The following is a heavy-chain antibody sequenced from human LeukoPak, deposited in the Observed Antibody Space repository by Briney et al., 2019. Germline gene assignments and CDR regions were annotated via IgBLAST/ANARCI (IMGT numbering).Heavy chain of an antibody. Sequence: GGSLRLSCAASGFTVSSNYMSWVRQAPGKGLEWVSVIYSGGSTYYADSVKGRFTISRDSANNALYLQMDSLRVEDTAIYYCVREIISSACYDYWGQGALVTVSS. CDR1: GFTVSSNY. J-gene: IGHJ4*02. CDR3: VREIISSACYDY. CDR2: IYSGGST. D-gene: IGHD4/OR15-4a*01. V-gene: IGHV3-53*01.